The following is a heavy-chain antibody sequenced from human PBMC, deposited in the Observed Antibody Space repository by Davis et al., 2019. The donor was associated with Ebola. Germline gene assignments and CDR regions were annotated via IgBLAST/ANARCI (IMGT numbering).Heavy chain of an antibody. V-gene: IGHV4-31*03. CDR2: IYYSGST. CDR1: GGSISSGGYY. D-gene: IGHD3-22*01. CDR3: AAARQSSAYDY. J-gene: IGHJ4*02. Sequence: MPSETLSLTCTVSGGSISSGGYYWSWIRQHPGKGLEWIGYIYYSGSTYYNPSLKSRVTISVNTSKNQFALKLSSVTAADTAVYYCAAARQSSAYDYWGQGTLVTVSS.